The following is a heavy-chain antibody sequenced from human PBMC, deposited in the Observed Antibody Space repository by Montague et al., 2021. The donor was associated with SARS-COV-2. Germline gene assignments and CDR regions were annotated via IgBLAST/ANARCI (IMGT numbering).Heavy chain of an antibody. V-gene: IGHV3-23*01. J-gene: IGHJ6*02. CDR1: GLTFSSYA. Sequence: SLRLSCAASGLTFSSYAMSWVRQAPGKGLEWVSAISGSGGSTYYADPGKGRFTISRDNSKNTLYLQMNSLRAEDTAVYYWAKDWGGSMDVWGQGTTVTVSS. CDR3: AKDWGGSMDV. D-gene: IGHD2-21*01. CDR2: ISGSGGST.